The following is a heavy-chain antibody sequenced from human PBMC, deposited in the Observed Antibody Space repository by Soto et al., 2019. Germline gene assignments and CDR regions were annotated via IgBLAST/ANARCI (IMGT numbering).Heavy chain of an antibody. J-gene: IGHJ4*02. Sequence: PGGSLRLSCAASGFTFNSYGMHWVRQAPGKGLEWVVVISFDGRNTYYADSVKGRFTISRDNSKNTLYLQMTSLRAEDTAVYFCAKTGNYEFDYWGQGTLVTVSS. D-gene: IGHD1-7*01. V-gene: IGHV3-30*18. CDR3: AKTGNYEFDY. CDR2: ISFDGRNT. CDR1: GFTFNSYG.